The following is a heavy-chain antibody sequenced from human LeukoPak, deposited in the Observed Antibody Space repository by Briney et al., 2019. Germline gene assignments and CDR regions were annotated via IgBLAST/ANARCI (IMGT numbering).Heavy chain of an antibody. CDR1: GGSFSGYY. CDR2: INHSGST. V-gene: IGHV4-34*01. CDR3: ARREVRRDDDFWSGYWDYFDY. J-gene: IGHJ4*02. D-gene: IGHD3-3*01. Sequence: SETLSLTCAVYGGSFSGYYWSWIRQPPGKGLEWIGEINHSGSTNYNPSLKGRVTISVDTSKNQFSLKLSSVTAADTAVYYCARREVRRDDDFWSGYWDYFDYWGQGTLVTVSS.